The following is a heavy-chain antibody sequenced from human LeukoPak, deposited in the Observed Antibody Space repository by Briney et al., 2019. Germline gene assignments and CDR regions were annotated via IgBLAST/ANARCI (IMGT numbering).Heavy chain of an antibody. Sequence: GESLKISCKGSGYSFTSYWIGWVRQMPGKGLEWMGSIYPGDSDARYSPSFQGQVTISADKSISTAYLQWSSLKASDTAMYYCARSSVEIAAQIDYWGQGTLVTVSS. D-gene: IGHD2-15*01. CDR1: GYSFTSYW. J-gene: IGHJ4*02. CDR3: ARSSVEIAAQIDY. V-gene: IGHV5-51*01. CDR2: IYPGDSDA.